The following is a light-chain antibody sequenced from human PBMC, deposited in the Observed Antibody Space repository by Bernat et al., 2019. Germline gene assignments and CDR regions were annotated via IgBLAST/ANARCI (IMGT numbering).Light chain of an antibody. CDR3: SAWDGSLSDVV. CDR2: RNN. Sequence: QAGMTQPPSVSKGLRQTATLTCTGNSNNVGNQGAAWLQQHQGHPPKLLSYRNNNRPTGISERFSASRSGNTASLTITGLQPEDEADYYCSAWDGSLSDVVFGGGTTLTVL. J-gene: IGLJ2*01. V-gene: IGLV10-54*04. CDR1: SNNVGNQG.